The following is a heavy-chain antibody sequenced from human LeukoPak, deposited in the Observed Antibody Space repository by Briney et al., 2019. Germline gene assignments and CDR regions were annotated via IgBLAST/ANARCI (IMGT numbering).Heavy chain of an antibody. CDR2: IKQDGSEK. CDR3: ARSRIGDY. D-gene: IGHD3-10*01. J-gene: IGHJ4*02. CDR1: GFTFSTYW. V-gene: IGHV3-7*01. Sequence: GGSLRLSCKVSGFTFSTYWMTWVRQAPGKGLEWVANIKQDGSEKYYVDSVKGRFTISRDNAKNSLYLQMNSLRAEDTAVYYCARSRIGDYWGQGTLVTVSS.